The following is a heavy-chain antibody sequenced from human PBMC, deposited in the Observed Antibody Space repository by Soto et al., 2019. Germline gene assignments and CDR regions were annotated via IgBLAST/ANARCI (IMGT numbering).Heavy chain of an antibody. D-gene: IGHD6-6*01. J-gene: IGHJ5*02. CDR3: ARQEARGYNWFDP. Sequence: PSETLSLTCTVSGGSISSYYWGWIRQPPGEGLEWIGSIYYSGSTYYNPSLKSRVTISVDTSKNQFSLKLSSVTAADTAVYYCARQEARGYNWFDPWGQGTLVTVSS. V-gene: IGHV4-39*01. CDR2: IYYSGST. CDR1: GGSISSYY.